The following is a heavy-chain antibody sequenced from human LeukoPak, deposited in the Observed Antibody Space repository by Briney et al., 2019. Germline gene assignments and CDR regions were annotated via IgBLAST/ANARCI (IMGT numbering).Heavy chain of an antibody. V-gene: IGHV4-39*01. J-gene: IGHJ4*02. CDR3: ARQEDYGGILDY. CDR2: IYYSGST. D-gene: IGHD4-23*01. Sequence: SETLCLTCTASGGSISSSSYCWGCIRQPPGKGLESIGSIYYSGSTYYNPSLKSRVTISVDTSKNQFSLKLSSVTAADTAVYYCARQEDYGGILDYWGQGTLVTVSS. CDR1: GGSISSSSYC.